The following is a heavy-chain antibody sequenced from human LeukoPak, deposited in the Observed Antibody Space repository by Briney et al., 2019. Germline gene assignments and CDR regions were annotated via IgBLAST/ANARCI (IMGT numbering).Heavy chain of an antibody. Sequence: SETLSLTCAVYGGSFSGYYWSWIRQPPGKGLEWIGYIYYSGSTNYNPSLKSRVTISVDTSKNQFSLKLSSVTAADTAVYYCARVYAVFYAFDIWGQGTMVTVSS. V-gene: IGHV4-59*01. J-gene: IGHJ3*02. CDR1: GGSFSGYY. D-gene: IGHD2-2*02. CDR3: ARVYAVFYAFDI. CDR2: IYYSGST.